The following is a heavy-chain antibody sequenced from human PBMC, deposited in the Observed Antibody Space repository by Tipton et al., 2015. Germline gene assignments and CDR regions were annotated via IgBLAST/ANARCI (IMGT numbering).Heavy chain of an antibody. CDR1: GGSLSTYY. D-gene: IGHD1-26*01. J-gene: IGHJ6*02. V-gene: IGHV4-59*01. CDR3: ARTLSGSYSDVLYYYGMDV. Sequence: TLSLTCTVSGGSLSTYYWSWIRQPPGKGLEWIGYIYYSGSTNYNPSLKSRVTISVDTSKNQFSLKVTSVAAADTAVYYCARTLSGSYSDVLYYYGMDVWGQVTTVTVSS. CDR2: IYYSGST.